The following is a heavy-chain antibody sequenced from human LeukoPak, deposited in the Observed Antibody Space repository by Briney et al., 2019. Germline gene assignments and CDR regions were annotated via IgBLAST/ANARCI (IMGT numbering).Heavy chain of an antibody. CDR2: IFSGGST. J-gene: IGHJ3*02. CDR3: TRSRALDI. V-gene: IGHV3-53*01. CDR1: GFTVSTNY. Sequence: GGSLRLSCAASGFTVSTNYMNWVRQAPGKGLEWVSIIFSGGSTYYADSVKGRFTISRDSSKNTVYLQMNNVRAEDTAVYYCTRSRALDIWGQGTMVTV.